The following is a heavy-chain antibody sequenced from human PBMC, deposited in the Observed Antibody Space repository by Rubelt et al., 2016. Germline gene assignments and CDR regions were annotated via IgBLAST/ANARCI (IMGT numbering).Heavy chain of an antibody. V-gene: IGHV4-39*07. J-gene: IGHJ4*02. CDR3: VRANYFDY. CDR2: IKHSGST. CDR1: GCSISSSNYY. Sequence: QLQLQESGPGLVKPSETLSLLCTVSGCSISSSNYYWGWIRQPPVKGLEWIGEIKHSGSTNYNPSLKSRVTISVDTSMNQFSRKLTAVTAAETAVYYCVRANYFDYWGQGTLVTVSS.